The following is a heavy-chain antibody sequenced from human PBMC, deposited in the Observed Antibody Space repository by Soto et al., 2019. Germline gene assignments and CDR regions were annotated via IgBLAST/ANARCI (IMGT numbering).Heavy chain of an antibody. D-gene: IGHD3-3*01. CDR3: ARGRTIFGVVAYYYYYMDV. V-gene: IGHV3-7*01. J-gene: IGHJ6*03. CDR1: GFTFGSYW. CDR2: IKQDGSEK. Sequence: GGSLRLSCAASGFTFGSYWMSWVRQAPGKGLEWVANIKQDGSEKYYVDSVKGRFTISRDNAKNSLYLQMNSLRAEDTAVYYCARGRTIFGVVAYYYYYMDVWGKGTTVTVSS.